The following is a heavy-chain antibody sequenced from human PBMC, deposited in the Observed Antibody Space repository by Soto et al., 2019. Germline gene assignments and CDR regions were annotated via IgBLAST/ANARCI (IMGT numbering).Heavy chain of an antibody. CDR3: ARSQQLVEADYYYYYGMDV. V-gene: IGHV4-59*01. CDR1: GGSISSYY. D-gene: IGHD6-6*01. CDR2: IYYSGST. J-gene: IGHJ6*02. Sequence: SETLSLTCSVSGGSISSYYWSWSRQPPGKGLEWIGYIYYSGSTNYNPSLKSRVTISVDTSKNQFSLKLSSVTAADTAVYYCARSQQLVEADYYYYYGMDVWGQGTTVTVSS.